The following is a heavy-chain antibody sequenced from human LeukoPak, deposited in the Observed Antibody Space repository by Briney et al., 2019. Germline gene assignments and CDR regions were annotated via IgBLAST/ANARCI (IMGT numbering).Heavy chain of an antibody. V-gene: IGHV4-59*01. CDR1: GGSISSYY. Sequence: SETLSLTCTVSGGSISSYYWSWTRQPPGKGLEWIGYIYYSGSTNYNPSLKSRVTISVDTPKNQFSLKLSSVTAADTAVYYCASIGYSSSWYYFDYWGQGTLVTVSS. CDR3: ASIGYSSSWYYFDY. CDR2: IYYSGST. J-gene: IGHJ4*02. D-gene: IGHD6-13*01.